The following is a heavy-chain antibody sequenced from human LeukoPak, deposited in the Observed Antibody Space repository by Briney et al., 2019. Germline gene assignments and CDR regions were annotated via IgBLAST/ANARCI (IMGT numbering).Heavy chain of an antibody. CDR3: ARGGVSSGWYRRSNWFDP. D-gene: IGHD6-19*01. J-gene: IGHJ5*02. CDR2: INHSGST. Sequence: PSETLSLTCAVYGGSFSGYYWSWIRQPPGKGLEWIGEINHSGSTNYNPSLKSRVTISVDTSKNQFSLKLSSVTAADTAVYYCARGGVSSGWYRRSNWFDPWGQGILVTVSS. V-gene: IGHV4-34*01. CDR1: GGSFSGYY.